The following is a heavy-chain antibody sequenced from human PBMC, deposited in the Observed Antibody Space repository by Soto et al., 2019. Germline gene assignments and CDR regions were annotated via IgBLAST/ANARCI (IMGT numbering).Heavy chain of an antibody. CDR2: IYYSGST. J-gene: IGHJ5*02. CDR3: ARESSYQLLSAPFDP. V-gene: IGHV4-31*11. D-gene: IGHD2-2*01. Sequence: SETLSLTCAVSGGSISSGGYYWSWIRQHPGKGLEWIGYIYYSGSTYYNPSLKSRVTISVDTSKNQFSLKLSSVTAADTAVYYCARESSYQLLSAPFDPWGQGTLVTVSS. CDR1: GGSISSGGYY.